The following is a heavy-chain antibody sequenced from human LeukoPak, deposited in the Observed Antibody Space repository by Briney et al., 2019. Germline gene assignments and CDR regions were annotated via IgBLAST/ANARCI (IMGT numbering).Heavy chain of an antibody. V-gene: IGHV1-24*01. CDR1: GYTLTELS. CDR3: ATANYYYDSSGYYLGAFDI. D-gene: IGHD3-22*01. J-gene: IGHJ3*02. Sequence: ASVKVSCKVSGYTLTELSMHWVRQAPGKGLEWMGGFDPEDGETIYAQKFQGRVTMTEDTSTDTAYMELSSLRSEDTAVYYCATANYYYDSSGYYLGAFDIWGQGTMVTVSS. CDR2: FDPEDGET.